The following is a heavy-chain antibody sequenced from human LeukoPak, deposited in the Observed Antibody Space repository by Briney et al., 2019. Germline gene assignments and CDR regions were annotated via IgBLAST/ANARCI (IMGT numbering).Heavy chain of an antibody. Sequence: ASVKVSCKASGYTFTGYYMHWVRQAPGQGLEWMGWINPNSGGTNYAQKFQGRVTMTRDTSISTAYMELSRLRSDDTAVYYCARDSKRHGCLTYYFDYWGQGTLVTVSS. CDR2: INPNSGGT. CDR1: GYTFTGYY. V-gene: IGHV1-2*02. J-gene: IGHJ4*02. CDR3: ARDSKRHGCLTYYFDY. D-gene: IGHD5-24*01.